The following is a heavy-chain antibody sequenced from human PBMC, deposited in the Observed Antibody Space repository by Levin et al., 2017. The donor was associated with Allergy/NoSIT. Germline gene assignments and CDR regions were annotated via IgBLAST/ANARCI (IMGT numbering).Heavy chain of an antibody. CDR2: INHSGST. CDR1: GGSFSGYY. Sequence: PSETLSLTCAVYGGSFSGYYWSWIRQPPGKGLEWIGEINHSGSTNYNPSLKSRVTISVDTSKNQFSLKLSSVTAADTAVYYCARGICTNGVCWARFDPWGQGTLVTVSS. V-gene: IGHV4-34*01. D-gene: IGHD2-8*01. CDR3: ARGICTNGVCWARFDP. J-gene: IGHJ5*02.